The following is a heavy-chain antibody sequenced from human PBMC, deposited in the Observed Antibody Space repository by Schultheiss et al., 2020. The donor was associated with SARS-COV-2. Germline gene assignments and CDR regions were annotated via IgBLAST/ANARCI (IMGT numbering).Heavy chain of an antibody. CDR1: GDSISSYY. CDR2: IYYSGST. Sequence: SETLSLTCIVSGDSISSYYWSWIRQPPGKGLEWIGYIYYSGSTNYNPSLKSRVTISVDTSKNQFSLKLSSVTAADTAVYYCARDRYYCSSTSCPVVYMDVWGKGTTVTVSS. D-gene: IGHD2-2*01. V-gene: IGHV4-59*12. J-gene: IGHJ6*03. CDR3: ARDRYYCSSTSCPVVYMDV.